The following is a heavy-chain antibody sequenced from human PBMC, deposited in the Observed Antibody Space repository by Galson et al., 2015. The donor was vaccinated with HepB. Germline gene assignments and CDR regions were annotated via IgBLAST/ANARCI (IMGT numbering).Heavy chain of an antibody. CDR1: GYTFTSYG. V-gene: IGHV1-18*04. CDR3: ARHPKPYYAVNWFDP. CDR2: ISAYNGNT. J-gene: IGHJ5*02. D-gene: IGHD3-3*01. Sequence: SVKVSCKASGYTFTSYGISWVRQAPGQGLEWMGWISAYNGNTNYAQKLQGRVSMTTDTSTSTAYMELGSLRSDDTAVYYCARHPKPYYAVNWFDPWGQGTLVTVSS.